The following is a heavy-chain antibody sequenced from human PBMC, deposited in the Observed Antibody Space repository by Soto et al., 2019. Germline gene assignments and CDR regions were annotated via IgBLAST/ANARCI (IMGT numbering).Heavy chain of an antibody. D-gene: IGHD2-8*02. CDR1: GYTFSDYY. J-gene: IGHJ4*02. CDR3: ARGAEVGIELAAFDQ. V-gene: IGHV1-2*04. Sequence: QVHLVQSGAEVKRAGASVTVSCKASGYTFSDYYIHWVRQAPGQGLQWMGCINPKSGDRRYAQMFRGWVFKTRDTSISTAYMEVSGLKSDDTAVYFCARGAEVGIELAAFDQWGQGTLVTVSA. CDR2: INPKSGDR.